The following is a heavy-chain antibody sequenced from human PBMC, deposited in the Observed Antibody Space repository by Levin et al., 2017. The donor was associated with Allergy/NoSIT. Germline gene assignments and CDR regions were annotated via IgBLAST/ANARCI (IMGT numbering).Heavy chain of an antibody. CDR3: ARLRCSSSGCARGGGFDY. J-gene: IGHJ4*02. D-gene: IGHD2-2*01. CDR2: IYSSGGT. CDR1: DDSINSGDSF. V-gene: IGHV4-31*01. Sequence: SQTLSLTCTVSDDSINSGDSFWSWIRQHPGKGLEWIGYIYSSGGTYHNPSLTSLVSISIDTSKSQFSLEVRSVTAADMAVYYCARLRCSSSGCARGGGFDYWGRGILVTVSS.